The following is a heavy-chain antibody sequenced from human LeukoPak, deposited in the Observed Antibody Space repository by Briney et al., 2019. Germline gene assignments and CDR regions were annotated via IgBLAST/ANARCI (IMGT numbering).Heavy chain of an antibody. CDR3: ARRRLIGYGSGSYAYYYYMDV. J-gene: IGHJ6*03. V-gene: IGHV3-48*04. CDR2: ISSSGSTI. D-gene: IGHD3-10*01. Sequence: GGSLRLSCAASGFTFSSFSMNWVRQAPGEGLEWVSYISSSGSTIYYADSVKGRFTISRDNAKNSLYLQMNSLRAEDTAVYYCARRRLIGYGSGSYAYYYYMDVWGKGTTVTVSS. CDR1: GFTFSSFS.